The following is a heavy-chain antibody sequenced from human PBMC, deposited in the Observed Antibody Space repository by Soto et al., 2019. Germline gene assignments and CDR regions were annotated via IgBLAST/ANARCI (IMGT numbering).Heavy chain of an antibody. CDR3: ARREGSGCTNGVCSRRLVDY. J-gene: IGHJ4*02. D-gene: IGHD2-8*01. CDR1: GGSFSGYY. V-gene: IGHV4-34*01. Sequence: SETLSLTCAVYGGSFSGYYWGWIRQPPGKGLEWIGEINHSGSTNYNPSLKSRVTISVDTSKNQFSLKLSSVTAADTAVYYCARREGSGCTNGVCSRRLVDYWGQGNLVTVS. CDR2: INHSGST.